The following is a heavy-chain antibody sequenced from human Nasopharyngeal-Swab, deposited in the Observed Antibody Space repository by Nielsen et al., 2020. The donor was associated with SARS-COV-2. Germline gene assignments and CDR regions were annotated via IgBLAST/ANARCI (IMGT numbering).Heavy chain of an antibody. CDR1: GFTFSSYA. D-gene: IGHD6-19*01. Sequence: GGSLRLSCTASGFTFSSYAMSWVRQTPGKGLEWVSGIGASGVDKYYRDSVEGRFTISRDNSKNLLFLQMNGLRAEDTAVYYCAKEWAVLGHPLFDYWGQGKLVTVSS. CDR2: IGASGVDK. V-gene: IGHV3-23*01. CDR3: AKEWAVLGHPLFDY. J-gene: IGHJ4*02.